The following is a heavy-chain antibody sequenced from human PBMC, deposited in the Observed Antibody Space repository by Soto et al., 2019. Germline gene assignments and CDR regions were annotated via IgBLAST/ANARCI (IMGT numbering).Heavy chain of an antibody. V-gene: IGHV4-31*03. D-gene: IGHD3-22*01. J-gene: IGHJ6*02. CDR3: ARDPYYYDSSGYYYYYYGMDV. CDR2: IYYSGST. CDR1: GGSISSGGYY. Sequence: SETLSLTCTVSGGSISSGGYYWSWIRQHPGKGLEWIGYIYYSGSTYYNPSLKSRVTISVDTSKNQFSLKLSSVTAADTAVYYCARDPYYYDSSGYYYYYYGMDVWGQGTTVTAP.